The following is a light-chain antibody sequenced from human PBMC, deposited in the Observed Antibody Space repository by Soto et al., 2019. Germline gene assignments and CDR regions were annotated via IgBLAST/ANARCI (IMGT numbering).Light chain of an antibody. CDR1: QSISSY. V-gene: IGKV1-39*01. CDR2: AAS. Sequence: DIQLTQSPSSLSASVGDRVTITCRASQSISSYLNWYQQKPGKAPKLLIYAASSLQSGVPSRFSVSGSGTDVTRTISSLQPEDFATYYCQQSYSTPYTFGQGTKLEIK. J-gene: IGKJ2*01. CDR3: QQSYSTPYT.